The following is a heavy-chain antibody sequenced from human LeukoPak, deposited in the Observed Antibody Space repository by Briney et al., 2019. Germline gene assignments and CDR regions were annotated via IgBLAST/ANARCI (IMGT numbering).Heavy chain of an antibody. CDR2: ISSSSSTI. CDR3: ARLRLGYYDFWSGYR. J-gene: IGHJ4*02. D-gene: IGHD3-3*01. CDR1: GFTFSSYS. Sequence: GGSLRLSCAASGFTFSSYSMNWVRQAPGKGLEWVSYISSSSSTIYYADSVKGRFTISRDNAKNSPYLQMNSLRAEDTAVYYCARLRLGYYDFWSGYRWGQGTLVTVSS. V-gene: IGHV3-48*01.